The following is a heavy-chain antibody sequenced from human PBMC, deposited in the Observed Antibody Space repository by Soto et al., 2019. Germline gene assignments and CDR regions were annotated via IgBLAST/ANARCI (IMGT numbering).Heavy chain of an antibody. J-gene: IGHJ4*02. V-gene: IGHV3-72*01. CDR1: GFTFGDYA. CDR3: ARGSIAHPPYFDS. Sequence: GGSLRLSCTASGFTFGDYAMSWFRQAPGKGLEWVGFIRNKARSYTIEYAASVRGRFTISRDDSKNSLYLDMSSLKTEDTAVYYCARGSIAHPPYFDSWGQGTPVTVSS. CDR2: IRNKARSYTI. D-gene: IGHD6-6*01.